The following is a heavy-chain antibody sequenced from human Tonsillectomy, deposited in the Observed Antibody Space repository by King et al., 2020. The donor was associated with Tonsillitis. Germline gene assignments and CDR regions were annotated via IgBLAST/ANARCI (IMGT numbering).Heavy chain of an antibody. CDR2: IYTSGSS. CDR3: AREISGSPTYGSAFDI. CDR1: GGSISSSSHY. Sequence: QLQESGPGLVKPSQTLSLTCNVSGGSISSSSHYWSWIRQPAGKELEWIGRIYTSGSSDYNPSLNSRVAMSVDTSKTHLSLILNSVTAADTAVYYCAREISGSPTYGSAFDIWGQGTMVTVSP. D-gene: IGHD1-26*01. V-gene: IGHV4-61*02. J-gene: IGHJ3*02.